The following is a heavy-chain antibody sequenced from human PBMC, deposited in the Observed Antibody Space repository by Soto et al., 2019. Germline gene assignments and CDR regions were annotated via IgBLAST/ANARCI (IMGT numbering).Heavy chain of an antibody. CDR1: GFTFSSYG. Sequence: GGSLRLSCAASGFTFSSYGMHWVRQAPGKGLEWVAVIWYDGSNKYYADSVKGRFTISRDNSKNTLYLQMNSLRAEDTAVYYCARPQPRGDRIYGMDVWGQGTTVTVSS. CDR2: IWYDGSNK. CDR3: ARPQPRGDRIYGMDV. J-gene: IGHJ6*02. V-gene: IGHV3-33*01. D-gene: IGHD2-21*02.